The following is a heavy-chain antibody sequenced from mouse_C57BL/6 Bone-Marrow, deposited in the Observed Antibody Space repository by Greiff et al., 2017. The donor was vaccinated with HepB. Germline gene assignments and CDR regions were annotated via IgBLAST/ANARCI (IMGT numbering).Heavy chain of an antibody. D-gene: IGHD1-1*01. CDR2: INPNNGGT. J-gene: IGHJ1*03. CDR1: GYTFTDYN. CDR3: ARDDYYGSSSYWYFDV. V-gene: IGHV1-18*01. Sequence: VQLQQSGPELVKPGASVKIPCKASGYTFTDYNMDWVKQSHGKSLEWIGDINPNNGGTIYNQKFKGKATLTVDKSSSTAYMELRSLTSEDTAVYYCARDDYYGSSSYWYFDVWGTGTTVTVSS.